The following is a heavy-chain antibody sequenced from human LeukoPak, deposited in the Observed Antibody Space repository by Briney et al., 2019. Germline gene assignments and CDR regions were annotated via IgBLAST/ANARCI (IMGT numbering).Heavy chain of an antibody. V-gene: IGHV1-69*06. J-gene: IGHJ6*03. CDR3: AREGIQLWLRTYYYYYMDV. CDR1: GGTFSSYA. Sequence: HWASVKVSCKASGGTFSSYAISWVRQAPGQGLEWMEGIIPIFGTANYAQKFQGRVTITADKSTSTAYMELSRLRSDDTAVYYCAREGIQLWLRTYYYYYMDVWGKGTTVTISS. CDR2: IIPIFGTA. D-gene: IGHD5-18*01.